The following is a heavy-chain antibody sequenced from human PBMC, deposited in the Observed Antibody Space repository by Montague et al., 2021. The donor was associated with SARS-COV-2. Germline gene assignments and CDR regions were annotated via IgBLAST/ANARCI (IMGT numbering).Heavy chain of an antibody. CDR3: ARTLTTVTSDYFDY. Sequence: ETLSLTCTVSGASINAYYWTWIRQAPGKGLEWVSSISSSSSYIYYADSVKGRFTISRDNAKNSLYLQMNSLRAEDTAVYYCARTLTTVTSDYFDYWGQGTLVTVSS. CDR2: ISSSSSYI. CDR1: GASINAYY. V-gene: IGHV3-21*01. D-gene: IGHD4-17*01. J-gene: IGHJ4*02.